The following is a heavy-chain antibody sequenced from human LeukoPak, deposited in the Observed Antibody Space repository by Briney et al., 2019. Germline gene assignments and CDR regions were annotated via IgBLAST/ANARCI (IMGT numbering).Heavy chain of an antibody. Sequence: LETLSLTCTVSGGSLSSSSYYWGWIRQPPGKGLECIGTIYYSGSTYYNPSLKSRVTISVDTSKNQCSLKLRSVTAADTAVYYCATGYTSNCPYNWGQGTLVTVSS. D-gene: IGHD6-13*01. J-gene: IGHJ4*02. V-gene: IGHV4-39*01. CDR3: ATGYTSNCPYN. CDR1: GGSLSSSSYY. CDR2: IYYSGST.